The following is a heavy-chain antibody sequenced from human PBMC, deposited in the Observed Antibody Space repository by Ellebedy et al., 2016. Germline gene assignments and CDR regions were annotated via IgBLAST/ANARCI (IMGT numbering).Heavy chain of an antibody. D-gene: IGHD3-22*01. J-gene: IGHJ5*02. Sequence: SETLSLTCTVSGGSISSSSYYWGWIRQPPGKGLEWIGSIYYSGSTYYNPSLKSRVTISVDTSKNQFSLKLSSVTAADTAVYYCARAKMIIDEVYFDPWGQGTLVTVSS. V-gene: IGHV4-39*07. CDR2: IYYSGST. CDR1: GGSISSSSYY. CDR3: ARAKMIIDEVYFDP.